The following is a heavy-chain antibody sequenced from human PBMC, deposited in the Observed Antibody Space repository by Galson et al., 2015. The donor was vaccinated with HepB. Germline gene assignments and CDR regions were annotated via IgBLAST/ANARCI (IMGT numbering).Heavy chain of an antibody. V-gene: IGHV1-24*01. J-gene: IGHJ6*02. D-gene: IGHD6-19*01. CDR2: FDPEDGET. CDR1: GYTLTELS. CDR3: ATGRYSSGWHYYGMDV. Sequence: SCKVSGYTLTELSMHWVRQAPGKGLEWMGGFDPEDGETVYAQKFQGRVIMTEDTSTDTAYMELSSLRSEDTAVYYCATGRYSSGWHYYGMDVWGQGTTVTVSS.